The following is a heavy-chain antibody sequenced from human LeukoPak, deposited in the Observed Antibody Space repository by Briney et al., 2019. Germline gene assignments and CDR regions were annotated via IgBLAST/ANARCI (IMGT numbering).Heavy chain of an antibody. CDR1: GGSFSGYY. V-gene: IGHV3-7*01. CDR3: ARAGSFWHYVY. D-gene: IGHD1-7*01. J-gene: IGHJ4*02. CDR2: IKQDGSEK. Sequence: ETLSLTCAVYGGSFSGYYWSWIRQTPGKGLEWVANIKQDGSEKYYVDSVKGRFTISRDNAKNSLSLQMNGLRVEDTAVYYCARAGSFWHYVYWGQGTLVTVSS.